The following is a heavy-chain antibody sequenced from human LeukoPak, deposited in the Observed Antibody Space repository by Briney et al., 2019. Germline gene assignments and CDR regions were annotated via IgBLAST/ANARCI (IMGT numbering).Heavy chain of an antibody. Sequence: GGSLRLSCAASGFTFSNYWMQWVRQAPGKGLVWVSRIKADGTATTYADSVKGRFTISRDNSKNTLYLQMNSLRAEDTAVYYCAKVFDYDYVRGSYRYGPFDYWGQGTLVTVSS. D-gene: IGHD3-16*02. CDR1: GFTFSNYW. CDR2: IKADGTAT. CDR3: AKVFDYDYVRGSYRYGPFDY. J-gene: IGHJ4*02. V-gene: IGHV3-74*03.